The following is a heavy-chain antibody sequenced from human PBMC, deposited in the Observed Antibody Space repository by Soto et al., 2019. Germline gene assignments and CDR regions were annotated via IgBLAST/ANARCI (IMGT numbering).Heavy chain of an antibody. D-gene: IGHD3-10*01. CDR1: GVTFSNFA. Sequence: EVQLLEFGGGLVQPGGSLRLSCAASGVTFSNFAMNWVRQAPGKGLEWVSGISHSGTSTYYADSVKGRFTISRDNSKNTLYLQMNSLRAEDTAVYYCAKGSWVHHGSEGGNWLDPWGQGTLVTVSS. CDR2: ISHSGTST. V-gene: IGHV3-23*01. CDR3: AKGSWVHHGSEGGNWLDP. J-gene: IGHJ5*02.